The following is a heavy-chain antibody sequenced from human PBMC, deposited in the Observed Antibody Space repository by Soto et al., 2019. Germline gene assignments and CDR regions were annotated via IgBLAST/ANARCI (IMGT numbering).Heavy chain of an antibody. Sequence: EVQLLESGGGLVQPGGSLRLSCAASGFTFSSYAMSWVRQAPGKGLEWVSAISGSGGSTYYADSVKGRFTISRDNSTNTLYMQMNSLRAEDTAVYYCAKGAAAEPYYFDYWGQGTLVTVSS. CDR3: AKGAAAEPYYFDY. V-gene: IGHV3-23*01. J-gene: IGHJ4*02. CDR2: ISGSGGST. D-gene: IGHD6-25*01. CDR1: GFTFSSYA.